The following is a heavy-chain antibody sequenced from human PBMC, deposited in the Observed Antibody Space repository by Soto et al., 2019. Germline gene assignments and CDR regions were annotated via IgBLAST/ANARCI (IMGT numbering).Heavy chain of an antibody. CDR1: GGSITNNY. Sequence: SETLSLTCAVSGGSITNNYWTWIRQPPGGGLEWIGYVYNSGSTNYNPSLKSRVTISEDTSKNQFSLRVSSMTAADTAVYYCARYRRTATDGYSLDDWGQGILVTVSS. CDR3: ARYRRTATDGYSLDD. D-gene: IGHD4-4*01. J-gene: IGHJ4*02. CDR2: VYNSGST. V-gene: IGHV4-59*01.